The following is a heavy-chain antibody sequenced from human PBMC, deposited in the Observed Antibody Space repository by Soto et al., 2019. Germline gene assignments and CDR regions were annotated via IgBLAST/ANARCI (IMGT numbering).Heavy chain of an antibody. D-gene: IGHD2-2*01. CDR3: ARGISTTRYYYYYGMDV. CDR2: INPSGGIT. J-gene: IGHJ6*02. CDR1: GFTFTSSA. V-gene: IGHV1-46*01. Sequence: SGFTFTSSAVQWVRQAPGQGPEWMGIINPSGGITNDAQKFQDRVTMTSDTSTSTVYMELSSLRSEDTAVYYCARGISTTRYYYYYGMDVWGQGTTVTVSS.